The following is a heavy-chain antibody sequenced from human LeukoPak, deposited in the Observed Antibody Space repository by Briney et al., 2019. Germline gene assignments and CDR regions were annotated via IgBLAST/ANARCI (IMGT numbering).Heavy chain of an antibody. V-gene: IGHV1-46*01. CDR2: INPSGGNK. CDR1: GYTFTIYY. Sequence: ASVTVSFKASGYTFTIYYIHWVRQAPAQGLEWMGIINPSGGNKPLAQTFQGRVTMTRDTSTNTVYMEMSSLRFEDTAVYYCARGGSSWYEFDYWGQGTLVTVSS. D-gene: IGHD6-13*01. CDR3: ARGGSSWYEFDY. J-gene: IGHJ4*02.